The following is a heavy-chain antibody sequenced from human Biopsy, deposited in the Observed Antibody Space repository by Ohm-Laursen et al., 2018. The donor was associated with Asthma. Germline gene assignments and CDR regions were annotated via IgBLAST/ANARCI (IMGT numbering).Heavy chain of an antibody. Sequence: SSLRLSCAASRFTYEMHWVRQAPGKGLEWVAVISYDGSSIYYADSVKGRFTISRDNSKNTLSLQMNSLTAEDTAVYYCAREGVAGTHIKDWGQGTLVTVSS. D-gene: IGHD6-19*01. V-gene: IGHV3-30-3*01. CDR2: ISYDGSSI. J-gene: IGHJ4*02. CDR3: AREGVAGTHIKD. CDR1: RFTYE.